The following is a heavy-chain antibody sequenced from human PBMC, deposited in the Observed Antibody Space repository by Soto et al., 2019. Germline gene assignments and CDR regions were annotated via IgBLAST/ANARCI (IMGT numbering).Heavy chain of an antibody. J-gene: IGHJ3*02. CDR3: AREMIAYCGGDCYSHDAFDI. CDR1: GFTFSSYG. V-gene: IGHV3-33*01. D-gene: IGHD2-21*02. CDR2: IWYDGSNK. Sequence: GESLKISCAASGFTFSSYGMHWVRQAPGKGLEWVAVIWYDGSNKYYADSVKGRFTISRDNSKNTLYLQMNSLRAEDTAVYYCAREMIAYCGGDCYSHDAFDIWGQGTMVTVSS.